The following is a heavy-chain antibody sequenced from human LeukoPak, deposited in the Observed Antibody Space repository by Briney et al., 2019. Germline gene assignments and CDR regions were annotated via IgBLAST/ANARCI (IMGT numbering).Heavy chain of an antibody. CDR3: ARDNNFAGALYYYYYMDV. D-gene: IGHD1-20*01. CDR1: GGSFSGYY. CDR2: INHSGST. V-gene: IGHV4-34*01. Sequence: SETLSLTCGVYGGSFSGYYWSWIRQPPGKGLEWIGEINHSGSTNYNPSLKSRVTMSVDTSKNQFSLKLSSVTAADTAVYYCARDNNFAGALYYYYYMDVWGKGTTVTISS. J-gene: IGHJ6*03.